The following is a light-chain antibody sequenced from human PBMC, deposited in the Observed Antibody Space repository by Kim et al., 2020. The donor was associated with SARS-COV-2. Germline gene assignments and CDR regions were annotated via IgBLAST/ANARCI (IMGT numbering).Light chain of an antibody. CDR3: QQSYSTPYT. J-gene: IGKJ2*01. CDR1: QSISSY. V-gene: IGKV1-39*01. Sequence: ASVRDRVTITCRASQSISSYLNWYQQKPGKAPKLLIYAASSLQSGVPSRFSGSGSGTDFTLTISSLQPEDFATYYCQQSYSTPYTFGQGTKLEI. CDR2: AAS.